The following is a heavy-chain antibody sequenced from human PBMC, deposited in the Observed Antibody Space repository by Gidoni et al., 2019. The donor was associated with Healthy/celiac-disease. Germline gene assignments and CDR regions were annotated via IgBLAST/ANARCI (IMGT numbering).Heavy chain of an antibody. V-gene: IGHV3-15*07. Sequence: EVQLVESGGGLVTPGGSIRLSCAASGSTFSNAWMNWVRQAPGKGLEWVGRIKSKTDGGTTDYAAPVKGRFTISRDDSKNTLYLQMNSLKTEDTAVYYCTTGAMTTVTADYWGQGTLVTVSS. CDR1: GSTFSNAW. CDR2: IKSKTDGGTT. CDR3: TTGAMTTVTADY. D-gene: IGHD4-17*01. J-gene: IGHJ4*02.